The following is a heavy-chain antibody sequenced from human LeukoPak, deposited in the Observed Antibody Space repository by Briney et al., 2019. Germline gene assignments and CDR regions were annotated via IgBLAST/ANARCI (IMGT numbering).Heavy chain of an antibody. D-gene: IGHD6-6*01. CDR3: ARSIAASYYFDY. CDR1: GGTFSSYA. J-gene: IGHJ4*02. CDR2: IIPIFGTA. Sequence: SVKVSCKASGGTFSSYAIGWVRQAPGQGLEWMGGIIPIFGTANYAQKFQGRVTITADESTSTAYMELSSLRSEDTAVYYCARSIAASYYFDYWGQGTLVTVSS. V-gene: IGHV1-69*13.